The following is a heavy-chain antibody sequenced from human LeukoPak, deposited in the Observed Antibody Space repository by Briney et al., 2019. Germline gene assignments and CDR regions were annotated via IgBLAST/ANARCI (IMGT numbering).Heavy chain of an antibody. CDR2: ISWNSGSI. D-gene: IGHD5-12*01. V-gene: IGHV3-9*01. CDR1: GFTFDDYA. CDR3: AKDFGRSAYDRPFDY. Sequence: GGSLRLSCAASGFTFDDYAMHWVRQAPGKGLEWVPGISWNSGSIAYADSVKGRFTISRDNAKNSLYLQMNSLRAEDTALYYCAKDFGRSAYDRPFDYWGRGTLVTVSS. J-gene: IGHJ4*02.